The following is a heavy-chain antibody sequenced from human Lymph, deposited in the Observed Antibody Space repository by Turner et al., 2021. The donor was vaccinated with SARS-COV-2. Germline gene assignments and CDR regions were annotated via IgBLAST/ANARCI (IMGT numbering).Heavy chain of an antibody. D-gene: IGHD3-3*01. Sequence: QVQLVQSGSEVKKPGASVKVSCKASGYTFTRYPMHWVRQAPGQRFEWIGWINVGNGNTKYSQKFQGRVTITRDTSASTAYMELSSLRSEDTAVYYCARGKSPLLRFLESILSLDYWGQGTLVTVSS. CDR2: INVGNGNT. CDR1: GYTFTRYP. V-gene: IGHV1-3*01. J-gene: IGHJ4*02. CDR3: ARGKSPLLRFLESILSLDY.